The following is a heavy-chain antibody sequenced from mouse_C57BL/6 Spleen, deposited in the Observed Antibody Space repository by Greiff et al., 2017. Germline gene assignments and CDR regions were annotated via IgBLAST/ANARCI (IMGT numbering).Heavy chain of an antibody. CDR1: GYSITSGYY. V-gene: IGHV3-6*01. Sequence: DVKLVESGPGLVKPSQSLSLTCSVTGYSITSGYYWNWIRRFPGNKLEWMGYISYDGSNNYNPSLKNPISFTPDTSKNQCFLKLNSVTTEDTATYYGARESYGYYGYCDVWGTGTTVTVSS. J-gene: IGHJ1*03. CDR3: ARESYGYYGYCDV. D-gene: IGHD2-2*01. CDR2: ISYDGSN.